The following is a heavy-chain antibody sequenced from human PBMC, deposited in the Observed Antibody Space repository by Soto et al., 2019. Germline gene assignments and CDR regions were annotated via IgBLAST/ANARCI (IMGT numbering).Heavy chain of an antibody. J-gene: IGHJ4*02. CDR2: MSPGGNSQ. V-gene: IGHV3-30-3*01. CDR3: ASGAAFYYDTSRD. Sequence: PGGSLRLSCAAPGFNFNIHALHWIRQAPGEGLEWVAVMSPGGNSQYYADSVKGRFTISRDTSKSTLYLQMTSLRPEDTAVYYCASGAAFYYDTSRDWGQGTLVTVSA. D-gene: IGHD3-22*01. CDR1: GFNFNIHA.